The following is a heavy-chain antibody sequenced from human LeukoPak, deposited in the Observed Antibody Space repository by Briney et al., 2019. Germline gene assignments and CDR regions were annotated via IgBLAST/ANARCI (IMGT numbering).Heavy chain of an antibody. J-gene: IGHJ4*02. CDR1: GGTFSSYA. D-gene: IGHD1-26*01. Sequence: SVKVSCKASGGTFSSYAISGVRQAPGQGLEWMGGIIPIFGTANYAQKFQGRVTITADESTSTAYMELSSLRSEDTAVYYCARDFVVGAPTGYWGQGTLVTVSS. V-gene: IGHV1-69*13. CDR2: IIPIFGTA. CDR3: ARDFVVGAPTGY.